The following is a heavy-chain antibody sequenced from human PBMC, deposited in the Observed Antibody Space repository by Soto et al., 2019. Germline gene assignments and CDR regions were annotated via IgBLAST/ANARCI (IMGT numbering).Heavy chain of an antibody. V-gene: IGHV2-5*02. CDR3: AHAGDYDLLTFDH. J-gene: IGHJ4*02. CDR1: GFSLSSYGMG. CDR2: IYWDDDK. D-gene: IGHD4-17*01. Sequence: SGPTLVNPTQTLTLACTFSGFSLSSYGMGVAWIRQPPGKALEWLALIYWDDDKRYSPSLKDRLAISKDTSSNQVVLTITNMDPGDTATYFCAHAGDYDLLTFDHWGPGTLVTVSS.